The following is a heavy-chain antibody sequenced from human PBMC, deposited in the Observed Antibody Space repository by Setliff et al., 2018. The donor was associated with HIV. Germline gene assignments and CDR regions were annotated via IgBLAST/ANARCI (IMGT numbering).Heavy chain of an antibody. CDR2: FYYSGNT. D-gene: IGHD5-12*01. CDR3: ARGIYSGYDFDH. CDR1: GGSISSSSYY. Sequence: SETLSLTCTVSGGSISSSSYYWGWIRQPPGKGLEWIGSFYYSGNTYYNPSLKSRVTISVDASRNQFSLKLNSVTAADTAVYYCARGIYSGYDFDHWGQGRLVTVSS. J-gene: IGHJ4*02. V-gene: IGHV4-39*07.